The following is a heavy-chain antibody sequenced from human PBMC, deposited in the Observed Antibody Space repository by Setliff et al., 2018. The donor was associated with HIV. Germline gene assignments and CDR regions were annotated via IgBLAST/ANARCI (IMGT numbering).Heavy chain of an antibody. J-gene: IGHJ4*02. CDR1: GYTFTGYF. V-gene: IGHV1-2*06. D-gene: IGHD5-18*01. CDR3: ARLRYTTMGGLDY. CDR2: INPNTDDT. Sequence: ASVKVSCKASGYTFTGYFVHWVRQAPGQGLEWMGRINPNTDDTKYAEKFQGRVTMTRETSISTAYMELSRLRSDDTAVYSCARLRYTTMGGLDYWGQGSLVTVSS.